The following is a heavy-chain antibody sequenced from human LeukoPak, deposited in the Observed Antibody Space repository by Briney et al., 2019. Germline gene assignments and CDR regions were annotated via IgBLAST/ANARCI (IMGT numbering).Heavy chain of an antibody. V-gene: IGHV1-2*02. CDR3: ARDCYGSGSYEFDY. D-gene: IGHD3-10*01. Sequence: ASVKVSCKASGGTFSSYAISWVRQAPGQGLEWMGWINPNSGGTNHAQKFQGRVTMTRDTSINTAYMELSRLRSDDTAVYYCARDCYGSGSYEFDYWGQGILVTVSS. CDR1: GGTFSSYA. CDR2: INPNSGGT. J-gene: IGHJ4*02.